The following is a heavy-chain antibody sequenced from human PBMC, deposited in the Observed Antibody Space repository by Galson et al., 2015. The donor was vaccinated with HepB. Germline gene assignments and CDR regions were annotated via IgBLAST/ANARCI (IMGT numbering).Heavy chain of an antibody. V-gene: IGHV3-23*01. CDR2: ISGSGGST. D-gene: IGHD4-17*01. CDR3: AILGAATVTTNFDY. CDR1: GFTFSSYA. J-gene: IGHJ4*02. Sequence: SLRLSCAASGFTFSSYAMSWVRQAPGKGLEWVSAISGSGGSTYYADSVKGRFTISRDNSKNTLYLQMNSLRAEDTAVYYCAILGAATVTTNFDYWGQGTLVTVSS.